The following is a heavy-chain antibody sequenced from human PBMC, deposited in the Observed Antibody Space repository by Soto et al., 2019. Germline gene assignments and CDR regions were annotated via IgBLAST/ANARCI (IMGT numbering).Heavy chain of an antibody. D-gene: IGHD3-22*01. V-gene: IGHV5-51*01. CDR2: IYPGDSDT. CDR3: ARQAYDTSGYRYFDF. J-gene: IGHJ4*02. CDR1: GYSFTSYW. Sequence: GESLKISCKGSGYSFTSYWIGWVRQMPGKGLEWMGIIYPGDSDTRYSPSFQGQVTISADKSIGTAYLQWSSLKASDTAIYFCARQAYDTSGYRYFDFWGQGTLVTVSS.